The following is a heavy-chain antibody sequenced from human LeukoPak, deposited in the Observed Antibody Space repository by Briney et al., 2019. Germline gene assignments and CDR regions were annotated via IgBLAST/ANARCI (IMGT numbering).Heavy chain of an antibody. CDR1: GFTFSSYA. CDR3: ARGGIVRGSIDGYFDY. D-gene: IGHD3-10*01. Sequence: PGGSLRLSCAASGFTFSSYAMTWVRQAPGRGLEWVSAISGNGGTTYYADSVKGRFTISRDNSKNTLYLQMNSLRAEDTAVYYCARGGIVRGSIDGYFDYWGQGTLVTVSS. J-gene: IGHJ4*02. CDR2: ISGNGGTT. V-gene: IGHV3-23*01.